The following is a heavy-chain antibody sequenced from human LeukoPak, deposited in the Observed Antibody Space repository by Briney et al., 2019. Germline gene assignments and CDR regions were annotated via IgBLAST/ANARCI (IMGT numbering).Heavy chain of an antibody. CDR2: IIPMFGTA. CDR1: GGTFSSYT. D-gene: IGHD3-16*01. Sequence: ASVKVSCKASGGTFSSYTINWVRQAPGQGLEWMGGIIPMFGTANYAQKSQGRVTITADESASTVYMELSRLRSEDTAVYFCARGGSISGSAAFDFWGQGTLVTVSS. J-gene: IGHJ4*02. CDR3: ARGGSISGSAAFDF. V-gene: IGHV1-69*13.